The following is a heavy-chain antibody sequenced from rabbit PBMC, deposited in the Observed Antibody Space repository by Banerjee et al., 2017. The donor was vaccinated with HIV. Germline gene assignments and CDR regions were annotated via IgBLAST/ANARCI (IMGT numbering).Heavy chain of an antibody. V-gene: IGHV1S45*01. Sequence: QEQLEESGGDLVKPGASLTLTCTASGLDFSSNYYMCWVRQAPGKGLEWIGCIGTGSGSTYYASWAKGRFTISKTSSTTVTLQMTSLTAADTATYFCARDSAGREDFNLWGQGTLVTVS. CDR1: GLDFSSNYY. CDR2: IGTGSGST. J-gene: IGHJ4*01. D-gene: IGHD4-1*01. CDR3: ARDSAGREDFNL.